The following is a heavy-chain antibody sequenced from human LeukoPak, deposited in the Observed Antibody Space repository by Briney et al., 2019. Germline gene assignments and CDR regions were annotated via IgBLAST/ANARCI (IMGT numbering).Heavy chain of an antibody. Sequence: SQTLSLTCAISGDTVSSTSGAWNWIRQSPSRGLEWLGRTYYRSKWFNDYAVSVKSRLTFSPDTSKNQVSLQLNPVIPEDTAVYYCARERIDSFDSWGQGTLVTVSS. V-gene: IGHV6-1*01. J-gene: IGHJ5*01. D-gene: IGHD3-16*02. CDR2: TYYRSKWFN. CDR1: GDTVSSTSGA. CDR3: ARERIDSFDS.